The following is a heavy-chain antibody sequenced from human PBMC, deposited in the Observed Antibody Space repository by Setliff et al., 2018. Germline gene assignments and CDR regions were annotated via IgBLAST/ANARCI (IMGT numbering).Heavy chain of an antibody. Sequence: ASVKVSCKTSGYTFIGYYVHWVRQAPGRGLEWMGWINPNTGGTNYAQKFQGRVTMTRDTSISTAYMELSRLRSDDTAVYYCARDRGVGATSYYYYYGMDDWGQGTTVTVSS. CDR3: ARDRGVGATSYYYYYGMDD. D-gene: IGHD1-26*01. J-gene: IGHJ6*02. CDR2: INPNTGGT. CDR1: GYTFIGYY. V-gene: IGHV1-2*02.